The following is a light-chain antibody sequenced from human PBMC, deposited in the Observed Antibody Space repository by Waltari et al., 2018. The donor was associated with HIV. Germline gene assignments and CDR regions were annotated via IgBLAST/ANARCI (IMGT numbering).Light chain of an antibody. CDR3: QTWDTGIQV. V-gene: IGLV4-69*01. J-gene: IGLJ3*02. CDR1: SAHSKFV. CDR2: VYSDGSH. Sequence: QLVLTQSSSASASLGASVRITCTRSSAHSKFVGASHKQQLEKGPGFLLWVYSDGSHIRGDGIPARFSVSSSGAERYLTISSLQSEDEADYYCQTWDTGIQVFGGGTKLTVL.